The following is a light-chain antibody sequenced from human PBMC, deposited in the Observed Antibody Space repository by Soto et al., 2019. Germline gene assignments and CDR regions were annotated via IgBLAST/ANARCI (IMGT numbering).Light chain of an antibody. V-gene: IGKV3-15*01. CDR3: QQYNIWPPIT. CDR1: QSVSSN. J-gene: IGKJ5*01. Sequence: EIVITQSPATLSVSPGERATLSCRASQSVSSNLAWYQQEPGQAPRLLIYGASTRAPGIPARFSGSGSGTEFTLTISSLQSEDFAVYYCQQYNIWPPITFGQGTRLEIK. CDR2: GAS.